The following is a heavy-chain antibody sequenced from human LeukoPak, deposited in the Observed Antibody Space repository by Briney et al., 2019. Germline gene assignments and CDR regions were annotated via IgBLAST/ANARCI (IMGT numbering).Heavy chain of an antibody. Sequence: PGGSLRLSCAASGFTFSSYAMSWVRQAPGKGLEWVSAISGSGSYTYYGDSVKGRFTISRDNSKNTLYLQMNSLRAEDTAVYYCAHPTEYSSSWYGNWFDPWGQGTLVTVSS. CDR3: AHPTEYSSSWYGNWFDP. J-gene: IGHJ5*02. V-gene: IGHV3-23*01. CDR1: GFTFSSYA. D-gene: IGHD6-13*01. CDR2: ISGSGSYT.